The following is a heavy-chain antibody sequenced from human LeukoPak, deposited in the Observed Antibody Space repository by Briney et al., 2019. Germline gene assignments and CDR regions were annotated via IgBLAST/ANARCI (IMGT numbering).Heavy chain of an antibody. D-gene: IGHD6-13*01. Sequence: ASVKVSCKASGCTFTSYAISWVRQAPGQGLEWMGWISAYNGNTNYAQKLQGRVTMTTDTSTSTAYMEVRSLRSDDTAVYYCARDQDRSSSLGYWGQGTLVTVSS. CDR3: ARDQDRSSSLGY. CDR2: ISAYNGNT. V-gene: IGHV1-18*01. J-gene: IGHJ4*02. CDR1: GCTFTSYA.